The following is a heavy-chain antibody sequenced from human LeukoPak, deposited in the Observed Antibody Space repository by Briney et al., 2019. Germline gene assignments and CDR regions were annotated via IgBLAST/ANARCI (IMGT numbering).Heavy chain of an antibody. CDR3: ARRSGYDSSGYYRPYDY. D-gene: IGHD3-22*01. CDR2: ISSSSSYI. V-gene: IGHV3-21*01. CDR1: GFTFSSYS. Sequence: GGSLRLSCAVSGFTFSSYSMNWVRQAPGKGLEWVSSISSSSSYIYYADSVKGRFTISRDNAKNSLYLQMNSLRAEDTAVYYCARRSGYDSSGYYRPYDYWGQGTLVTVSS. J-gene: IGHJ4*02.